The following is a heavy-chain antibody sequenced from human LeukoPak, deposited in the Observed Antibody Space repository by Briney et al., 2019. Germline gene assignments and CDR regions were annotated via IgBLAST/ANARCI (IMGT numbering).Heavy chain of an antibody. J-gene: IGHJ3*02. CDR1: GFTFSSYG. V-gene: IGHV3-30*02. Sequence: PGGSLRLSCAASGFTFSSYGMHWVRQAPDKGLEWVAFIRYDGSNKYYADSVKGRFTISRDNSKNTLYLQMNSLRSEDTAVYYCAKGKVRFLEWPTDAFDIWGQGTMVTVSS. CDR2: IRYDGSNK. D-gene: IGHD3-3*01. CDR3: AKGKVRFLEWPTDAFDI.